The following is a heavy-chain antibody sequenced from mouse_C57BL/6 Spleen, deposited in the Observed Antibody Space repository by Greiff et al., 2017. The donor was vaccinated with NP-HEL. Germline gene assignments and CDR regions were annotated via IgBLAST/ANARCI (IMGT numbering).Heavy chain of an antibody. CDR2: IYPGSGST. CDR1: GYTFTSYW. J-gene: IGHJ2*01. D-gene: IGHD1-1*01. V-gene: IGHV1-55*01. CDR3: ARGDSYLLLRRYYFDY. Sequence: QVQLQQPGAELVKPGASVKMSCKASGYTFTSYWITWVKQRPGQGLEWIGDIYPGSGSTNYNEKFKSKATLTVETSSSTAYMQLSSLTSEDSAVYYCARGDSYLLLRRYYFDYWGQGTTLTVSS.